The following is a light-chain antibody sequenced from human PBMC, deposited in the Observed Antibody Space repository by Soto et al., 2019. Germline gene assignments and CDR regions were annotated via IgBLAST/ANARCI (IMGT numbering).Light chain of an antibody. CDR3: QQYGSSPPT. CDR1: QSVSSNY. V-gene: IGKV3-20*01. Sequence: EIVLTQSPGTLSLSPGERATLSCRASQSVSSNYLAWYQRKPGQAPRLLIYGASSRAIDIPNRFSGSGSGTDFTLTITRLEPEDFAVYYCQQYGSSPPTFGQGTKVPI. CDR2: GAS. J-gene: IGKJ1*01.